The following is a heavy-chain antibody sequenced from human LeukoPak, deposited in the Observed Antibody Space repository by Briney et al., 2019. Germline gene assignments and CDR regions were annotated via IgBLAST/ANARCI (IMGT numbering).Heavy chain of an antibody. CDR3: SRDLGGSYNDY. D-gene: IGHD1-26*01. CDR2: INPSGGTT. Sequence: RASVKVSFKASGYTFTTYYMHWVRQAPGQGLEWVGVINPSGGTTTYAQKLQGRVTMTRDTSTSTVYMELSSLRIEDTAVYYCSRDLGGSYNDYWGQGTMVTVSS. CDR1: GYTFTTYY. V-gene: IGHV1-46*04. J-gene: IGHJ4*02.